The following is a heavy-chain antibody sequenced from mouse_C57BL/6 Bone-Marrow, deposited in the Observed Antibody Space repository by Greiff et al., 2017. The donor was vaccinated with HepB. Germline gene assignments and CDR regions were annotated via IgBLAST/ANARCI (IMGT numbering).Heavy chain of an antibody. CDR2: IFPGSGST. CDR1: GYTFTSHW. J-gene: IGHJ2*01. Sequence: QVHVKQSGPELVRPGASVKISCKAPGYTFTSHWMQWVRQRPGQGLEWIGEIFPGSGSTYYNEKFKGKATLTVDTSSSTAYMQLSSLTSEDSAVYFCARSFITTVATGFDYWGQGTTLTVSS. D-gene: IGHD1-1*01. V-gene: IGHV1-56*01. CDR3: ARSFITTVATGFDY.